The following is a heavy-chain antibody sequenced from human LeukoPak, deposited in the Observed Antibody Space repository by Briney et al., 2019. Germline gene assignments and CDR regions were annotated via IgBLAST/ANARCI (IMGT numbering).Heavy chain of an antibody. Sequence: PGGSLRLSCAASGFTVSSYWMHWVRQAPGKGLVWVSRINSDGSSTRYADSVKGRFTISRDNSKNTLYLQMNSLRAEDTAVYYCTKGTIWLPFDYWGQGTLVTVSS. CDR1: GFTVSSYW. CDR3: TKGTIWLPFDY. D-gene: IGHD5-18*01. V-gene: IGHV3-74*01. CDR2: INSDGSST. J-gene: IGHJ4*02.